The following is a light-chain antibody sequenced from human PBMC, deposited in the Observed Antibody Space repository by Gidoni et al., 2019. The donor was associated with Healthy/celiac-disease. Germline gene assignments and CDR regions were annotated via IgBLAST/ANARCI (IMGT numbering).Light chain of an antibody. Sequence: QSALTQPASVSGSPGQSITISSTGTSSHVGGYNYVSWYQQHPGKAPKLMIYEVSNRPSGVSNRFSGSKSGNTASLTISGLQAEDEADYYCSSYTSSSTQVFGGGTKLTVL. CDR1: SSHVGGYNY. CDR3: SSYTSSSTQV. J-gene: IGLJ2*01. V-gene: IGLV2-14*01. CDR2: EVS.